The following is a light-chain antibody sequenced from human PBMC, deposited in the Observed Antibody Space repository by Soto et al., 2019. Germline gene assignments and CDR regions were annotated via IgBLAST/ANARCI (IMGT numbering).Light chain of an antibody. J-gene: IGKJ1*01. Sequence: SAGTLTLSPGDRATLSCRASQSVSSTYIAWYQQRPGQAPRLLISDASNRAAGIPARCSGGWAAEDFTLTSSIQHPEFATYYCQQRYSNRQWTFGQGTKVDIK. CDR2: DAS. CDR1: QSVSSTY. CDR3: QQRYSNRQWT. V-gene: IGKV3-11*01.